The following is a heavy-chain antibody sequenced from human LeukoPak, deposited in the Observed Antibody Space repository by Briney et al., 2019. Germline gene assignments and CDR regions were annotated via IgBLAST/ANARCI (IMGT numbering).Heavy chain of an antibody. J-gene: IGHJ4*02. Sequence: GESLKISCKGSGYSFTSYWIAWVRQMPGKGLEWMGIISPGDSDTRYSPSFQGQVTISADKSISTAYLQWSSLKASDTAMYYCARRKRGYSSSWYQTGDTYYFDYWGQRTLVTVSS. V-gene: IGHV5-51*01. D-gene: IGHD6-13*01. CDR1: GYSFTSYW. CDR3: ARRKRGYSSSWYQTGDTYYFDY. CDR2: ISPGDSDT.